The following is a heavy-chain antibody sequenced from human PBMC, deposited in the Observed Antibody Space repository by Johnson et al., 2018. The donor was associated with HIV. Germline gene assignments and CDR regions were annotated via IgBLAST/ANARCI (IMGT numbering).Heavy chain of an antibody. J-gene: IGHJ3*02. Sequence: VQLVESGGGVVQPGRSMRVSCAASGFTVSSNYMSWVRQAPGKGLEWVSVIYSGGGTYYADSVKGRFTISRDNSKNTLYLQMNSLRAEDTAVYYCARAGQLPEDAFDIWGQGTMVTVSS. D-gene: IGHD1-7*01. CDR3: ARAGQLPEDAFDI. CDR2: IYSGGGT. V-gene: IGHV3-53*01. CDR1: GFTVSSNY.